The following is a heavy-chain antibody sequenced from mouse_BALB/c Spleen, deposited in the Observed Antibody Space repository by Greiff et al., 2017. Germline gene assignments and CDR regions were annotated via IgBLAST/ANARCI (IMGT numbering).Heavy chain of an antibody. V-gene: IGHV3-6*02. CDR1: GYSITSGYY. Sequence: DVQLQESGPGLVKPSQSLSLTCSVTGYSITSGYYWNWIRQFPGNKLEWMGYISYDGSNNYNPSLKNRISITRDTSKNQFFLKLNSVTTEDTATYYCARGERTARATRAMDYWGQGTSVTVSS. J-gene: IGHJ4*01. CDR2: ISYDGSN. D-gene: IGHD3-2*01. CDR3: ARGERTARATRAMDY.